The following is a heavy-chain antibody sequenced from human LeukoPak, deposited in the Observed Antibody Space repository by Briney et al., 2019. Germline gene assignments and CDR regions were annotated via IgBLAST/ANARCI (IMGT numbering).Heavy chain of an antibody. J-gene: IGHJ6*02. CDR1: GLTFSSFA. V-gene: IGHV3-23*01. CDR3: AKLSVPTTYYYYGMDV. Sequence: GGSLRLSCAASGLTFSSFAMSWVRQAPGKGLEWVSVVSGSGGSTYYADSVKGRFTISRDNSKNTLYLQMNSLRAEDTAVYYCAKLSVPTTYYYYGMDVWGQGTTVTVSS. CDR2: VSGSGGST. D-gene: IGHD1-1*01.